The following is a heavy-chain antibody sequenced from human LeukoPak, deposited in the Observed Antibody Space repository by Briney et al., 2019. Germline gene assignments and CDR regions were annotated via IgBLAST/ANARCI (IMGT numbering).Heavy chain of an antibody. D-gene: IGHD3-22*01. CDR3: ARDKFPEWDYYDSSGYHDAFDI. Sequence: PSETLSLTCTVSGGSISSYYWSWIRQPAGKGLEWIGRIYTSGSTNYNPSLKSRVTMSVDTSKNQLSLKLSSVTAADTAVYYCARDKFPEWDYYDSSGYHDAFDIWGQGTMVTVSS. V-gene: IGHV4-4*07. J-gene: IGHJ3*02. CDR1: GGSISSYY. CDR2: IYTSGST.